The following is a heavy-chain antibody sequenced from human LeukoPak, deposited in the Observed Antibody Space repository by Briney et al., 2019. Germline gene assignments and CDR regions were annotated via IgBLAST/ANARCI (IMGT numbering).Heavy chain of an antibody. J-gene: IGHJ5*02. V-gene: IGHV4-59*01. D-gene: IGHD2/OR15-2a*01. Sequence: SETLSLTCTVSGDSLSSYYWSWIRQPPGKGLEGSGYIYYSGSTNYNPSLTRRGTISVDTYKKQFSLKLSSVTAADTAVYYCARDVIHHLRWFDPWGQGTLVTVSS. CDR3: ARDVIHHLRWFDP. CDR1: GDSLSSYY. CDR2: IYYSGST.